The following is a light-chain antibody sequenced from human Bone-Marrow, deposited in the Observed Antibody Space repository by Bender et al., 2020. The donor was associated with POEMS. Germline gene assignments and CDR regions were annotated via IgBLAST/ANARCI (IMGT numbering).Light chain of an antibody. V-gene: IGLV3-27*01. CDR1: VLAENY. CDR3: YSTNDNSMV. Sequence: SYELTQPSSVSVSPGQTASITCSGDVLAENYARWFQQKPGQAPVLVIYRDTERPLGIPERFSGSSSGTTLTLTISGGLIEDEADYYCYSTNDNSMVFGGETKLTVL. CDR2: RDT. J-gene: IGLJ2*01.